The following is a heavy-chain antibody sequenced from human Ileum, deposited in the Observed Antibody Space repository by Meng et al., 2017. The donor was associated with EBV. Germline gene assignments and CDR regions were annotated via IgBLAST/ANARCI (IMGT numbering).Heavy chain of an antibody. CDR1: GGSISSSNW. J-gene: IGHJ4*02. D-gene: IGHD3-10*01. Sequence: QVQHQASGPGLGKPSGTLSLPCAVSGGSISSSNWWNWVRQPPGKGLEWIGEIYYSGSTIYNPSLKSRVTISVDKSKNLFSLKLSSVTAADTAVYYCARGYGSGRDYFDYWGQGTLVTVSS. CDR3: ARGYGSGRDYFDY. V-gene: IGHV4-4*02. CDR2: IYYSGST.